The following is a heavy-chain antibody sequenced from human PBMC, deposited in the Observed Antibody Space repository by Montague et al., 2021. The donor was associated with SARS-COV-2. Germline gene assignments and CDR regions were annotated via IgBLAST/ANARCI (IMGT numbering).Heavy chain of an antibody. V-gene: IGHV4-39*01. CDR2: IYYSGRT. D-gene: IGHD2-21*01. Sequence: SKTLSLTCTVSGGSIMSSDYFWGWIRQAPGKGLEWIGSIYYSGRTMYTPSLKTRLSMSIDTSKNQFSLRLNSVTAADTSIYYCARHENGDHPFGDWGQGTLVTVSS. CDR1: GGSIMSSDYF. J-gene: IGHJ4*02. CDR3: ARHENGDHPFGD.